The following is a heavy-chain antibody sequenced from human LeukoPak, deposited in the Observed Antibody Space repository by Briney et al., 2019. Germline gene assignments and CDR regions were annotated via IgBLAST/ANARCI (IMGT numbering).Heavy chain of an antibody. J-gene: IGHJ4*02. D-gene: IGHD6-19*01. Sequence: VIYSGDNTYYADSVKGRFTISRDNSKNTLYLQMNSLRAEDTAVYYCARSPWGDSSGPYYFDYWGQGTLVTVSS. CDR3: ARSPWGDSSGPYYFDY. CDR2: IYSGDNT. V-gene: IGHV3-53*01.